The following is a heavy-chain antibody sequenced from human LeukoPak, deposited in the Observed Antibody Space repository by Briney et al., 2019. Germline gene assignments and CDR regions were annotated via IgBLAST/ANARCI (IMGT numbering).Heavy chain of an antibody. CDR1: GYTFTGYF. V-gene: IGHV1-2*02. Sequence: GASVKVSCKASGYTFTGYFMYWVRRAPGQGLEWMVWITPSSGGTNYAQKFQGRGTMTRDTSISTAYMELSRLTSDITAVYYCARSLEWLLCVDYFDYWGQGTLVTVSS. CDR2: ITPSSGGT. J-gene: IGHJ4*02. D-gene: IGHD3-3*01. CDR3: ARSLEWLLCVDYFDY.